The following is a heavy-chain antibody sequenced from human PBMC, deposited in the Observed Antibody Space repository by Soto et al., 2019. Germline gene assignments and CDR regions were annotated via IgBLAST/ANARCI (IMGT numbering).Heavy chain of an antibody. V-gene: IGHV1-46*03. CDR1: GYTFTSYY. Sequence: QVQLAQSGAEVKKPGASVKVSCKASGYTFTSYYMHWVRQAPGQGLEWMGIINPSGGSTSYAQKFXXRXTXXRDTSKSTVYMELSSLRSEDTAVYYCATYYDQLDYWGQGTLVTVSS. CDR3: ATYYDQLDY. J-gene: IGHJ4*02. CDR2: INPSGGST. D-gene: IGHD1-26*01.